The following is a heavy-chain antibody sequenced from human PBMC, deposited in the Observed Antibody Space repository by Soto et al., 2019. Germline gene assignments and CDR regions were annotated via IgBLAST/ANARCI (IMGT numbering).Heavy chain of an antibody. CDR2: ISAYNGNT. CDR3: ARVRNSGSYDAFDI. V-gene: IGHV1-18*01. J-gene: IGHJ3*02. Sequence: GASVKVSCKASGYTFTSYAISWVRQAPGQGLEWMGWISAYNGNTNYAQNLQGRVTMTTDTSTSTAYMELRSLRPDDTAVYYCARVRNSGSYDAFDIWGQGTMVTVSS. D-gene: IGHD6-19*01. CDR1: GYTFTSYA.